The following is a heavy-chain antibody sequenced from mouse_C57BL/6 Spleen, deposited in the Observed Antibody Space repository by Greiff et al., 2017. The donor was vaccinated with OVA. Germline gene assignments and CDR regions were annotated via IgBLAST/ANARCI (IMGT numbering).Heavy chain of an antibody. CDR1: GFTFSNYW. V-gene: IGHV6-3*01. CDR2: IRLKSDNYAT. Sequence: EVQLQQSGGGLVQPGGSMKLSCVASGFTFSNYWMNWVRQSPEKGLEWVAQIRLKSDNYATHYAESVKGRFTISRDDSKSSVYLQMNNVRAEDTGIYYCTGGAFYYYAMDYWGQGTSVTVSS. CDR3: TGGAFYYYAMDY. J-gene: IGHJ4*01.